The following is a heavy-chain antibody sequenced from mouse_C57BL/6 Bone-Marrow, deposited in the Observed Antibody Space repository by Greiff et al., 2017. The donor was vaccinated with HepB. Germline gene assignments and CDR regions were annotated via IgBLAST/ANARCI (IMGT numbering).Heavy chain of an antibody. V-gene: IGHV14-4*01. CDR2: IDPENGAT. Sequence: EVKLQESGAELVRPGASVKLSCTASGFNIKDDYMHWVKQRPEQGLEWIGWIDPENGATEYASKFQGKATITADTSSNTAYLQLSSLTSEDTAVYYCTGDIVTAYWGQGTTLTVSS. D-gene: IGHD2-5*01. J-gene: IGHJ2*01. CDR3: TGDIVTAY. CDR1: GFNIKDDY.